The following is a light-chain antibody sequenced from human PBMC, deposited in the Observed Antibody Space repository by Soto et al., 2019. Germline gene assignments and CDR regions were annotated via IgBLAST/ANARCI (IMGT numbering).Light chain of an antibody. CDR3: SSYTDTNTWV. V-gene: IGLV2-14*03. Sequence: SALTQPASVSGSPGQSITISCTGTSSDVGRYNYVSWYQHHPGQVPTLMIYDVTNRPSGVSNRFSGSKSGSTASLTISGLQAEDEADYYCSSYTDTNTWVFGGGTKLTVL. CDR2: DVT. J-gene: IGLJ3*02. CDR1: SSDVGRYNY.